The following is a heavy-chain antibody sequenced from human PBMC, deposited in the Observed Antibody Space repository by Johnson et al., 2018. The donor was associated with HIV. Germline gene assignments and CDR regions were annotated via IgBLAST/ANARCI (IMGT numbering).Heavy chain of an antibody. CDR2: IGTAGDT. V-gene: IGHV3-13*01. CDR1: GFTFSSYD. CDR3: ASGQNAFDI. J-gene: IGHJ3*02. Sequence: VQLVESGGGVVQPGRSLRLSCAASGFTFSSYDMHWVRQATGKGLEWVSEIGTAGDTYYPGSVKGRFTISRDNAKNSLYLQMNSLRAADTAVYYCASGQNAFDIWGQGTMVTVSS.